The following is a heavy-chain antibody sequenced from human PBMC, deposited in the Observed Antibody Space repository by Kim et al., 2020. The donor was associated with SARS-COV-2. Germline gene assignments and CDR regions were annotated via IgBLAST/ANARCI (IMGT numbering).Heavy chain of an antibody. CDR1: GFIFSDYY. CDR3: ARERGRAFDY. Sequence: RGSLRLSCAASGFIFSDYYMSWIRQAPGKGLEWVSYSSSSGTTTYYADSVKGRFTISRDNAKNSLYLQMNSLRAEDTAVYYCARERGRAFDYWGQGTLVTVSS. V-gene: IGHV3-11*01. J-gene: IGHJ4*02. D-gene: IGHD2-15*01. CDR2: SSSSGTTT.